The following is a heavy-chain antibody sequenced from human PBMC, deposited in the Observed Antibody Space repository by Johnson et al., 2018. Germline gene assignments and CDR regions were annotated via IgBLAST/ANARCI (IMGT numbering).Heavy chain of an antibody. D-gene: IGHD3-10*01. CDR3: AKDRRSGSSNFQH. CDR1: GFTFSSFG. J-gene: IGHJ1*01. CDR2: ISYAGSNK. V-gene: IGHV3-30*18. Sequence: QVQLVEAGGGVVQPGRSLRLSCAASGFTFSSFGMHWVRQAPGKGLQWVAVISYAGSNKYYADSVKGRFTISRDNSKNTLYLQMNSLRAEDTAVYYCAKDRRSGSSNFQHWGQGTLVTVSS.